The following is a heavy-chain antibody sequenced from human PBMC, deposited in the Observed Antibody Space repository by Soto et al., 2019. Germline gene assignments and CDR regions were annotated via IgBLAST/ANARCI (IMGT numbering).Heavy chain of an antibody. CDR1: GFTFSSYA. V-gene: IGHV3-23*01. CDR3: AKRPVVVAATADYFDY. D-gene: IGHD2-15*01. J-gene: IGHJ4*02. Sequence: LRLSCAASGFTFSSYAMSWVRQAPGKGLEWVSAISGSGGSTYYADSVKGRFTISRDNSKNTLYLQMNSLRAEDTAVYYCAKRPVVVAATADYFDYWGQGTLVTVSS. CDR2: ISGSGGST.